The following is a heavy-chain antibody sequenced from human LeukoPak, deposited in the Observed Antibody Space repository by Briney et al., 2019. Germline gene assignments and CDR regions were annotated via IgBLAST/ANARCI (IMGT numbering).Heavy chain of an antibody. CDR3: ARVRSYYYYYMDV. CDR2: INHSGST. J-gene: IGHJ6*03. V-gene: IGHV4-34*01. Sequence: MPSETLSLTCAVYGGSFSGYYWSWIRQPPGKGLEWIGEINHSGSTNYNPSLKSRVTISVDTSNNQFSLKVRSVTAADTAVYYCARVRSYYYYYMDVWGKGTTVTVSS. CDR1: GGSFSGYY.